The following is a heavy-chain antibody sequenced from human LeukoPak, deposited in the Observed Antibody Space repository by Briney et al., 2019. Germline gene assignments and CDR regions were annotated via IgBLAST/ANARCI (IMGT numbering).Heavy chain of an antibody. Sequence: GGSLRLSCAASGFTFSSYAMHWVRQAPGKGLEWVALISYDGSNKYYADSVKGRFTISRDNAKNSLYLQMSSLRAEDTAVYYCARDGYYYDSSGYPDYWGQGTLVTVSS. V-gene: IGHV3-30*04. CDR2: ISYDGSNK. J-gene: IGHJ4*02. CDR1: GFTFSSYA. CDR3: ARDGYYYDSSGYPDY. D-gene: IGHD3-22*01.